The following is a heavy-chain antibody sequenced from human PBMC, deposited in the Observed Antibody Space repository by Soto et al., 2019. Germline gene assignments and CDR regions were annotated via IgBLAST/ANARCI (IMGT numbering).Heavy chain of an antibody. D-gene: IGHD1-20*01. CDR2: IGGTDGTT. J-gene: IGHJ5*02. CDR3: AKYKQGCDWFDP. CDR1: GFTLSSSA. Sequence: EVQLLESGGGVEQPGGSLRLSCTTSGFTLSSSAMSWARQAPGRGREWVSVIGGTDGTTYYADSVRGRFTISRDNSQNTLYLQMNSLRAEDTAVYYCAKYKQGCDWFDPWGQGTVVTVSS. V-gene: IGHV3-23*01.